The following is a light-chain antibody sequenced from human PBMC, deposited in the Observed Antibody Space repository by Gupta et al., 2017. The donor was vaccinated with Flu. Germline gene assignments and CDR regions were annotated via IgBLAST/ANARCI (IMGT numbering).Light chain of an antibody. V-gene: IGKV1-39*01. Sequence: DIQMTQSPSSLSATVGDRVTITCRASQSITTYLNWYQEKPGKAPKLLIYAASSVQSGVPSRFSGSGSGAEFTLTISSLQPEDSATYYCQQSYSAPYAFGQGTKLEIK. J-gene: IGKJ2*01. CDR3: QQSYSAPYA. CDR1: QSITTY. CDR2: AAS.